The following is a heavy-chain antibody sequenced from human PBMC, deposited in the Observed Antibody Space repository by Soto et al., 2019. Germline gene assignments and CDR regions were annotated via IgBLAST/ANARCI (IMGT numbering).Heavy chain of an antibody. J-gene: IGHJ6*02. V-gene: IGHV1-18*01. CDR2: ISACNGNT. CDR3: AGDRDIVLMVFGIDYYYYGMDV. CDR1: GYTFTSYG. Sequence: QVQLVQSGAEVKKPGASVKVSCKASGYTFTSYGISWVRQAPGQGLEWMGWISACNGNTNYSQKLQGRGTMTTNTSTGTAYMELRSLRSYDAAVYYCAGDRDIVLMVFGIDYYYYGMDVWGQGTTVTVSS. D-gene: IGHD2-8*01.